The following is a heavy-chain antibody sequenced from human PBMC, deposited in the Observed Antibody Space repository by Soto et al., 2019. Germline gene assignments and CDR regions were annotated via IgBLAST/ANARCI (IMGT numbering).Heavy chain of an antibody. CDR2: INAGNGNT. CDR3: ARDRADLSVPNLRSGGSPRPLDY. CDR1: GYTFTSYA. V-gene: IGHV1-3*01. D-gene: IGHD2-15*01. Sequence: GASVKVSCKASGYTFTSYAMHWVRQAPGQRLEWMGWINAGNGNTKYSQKFQGRVTITRDTSASTAYMELSSLRSEDTAVYYCARDRADLSVPNLRSGGSPRPLDYWGQGTLVTVSS. J-gene: IGHJ4*02.